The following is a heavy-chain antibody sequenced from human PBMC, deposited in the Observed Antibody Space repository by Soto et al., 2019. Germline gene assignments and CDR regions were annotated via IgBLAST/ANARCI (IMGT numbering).Heavy chain of an antibody. CDR3: LKDESINWYSGHFRH. D-gene: IGHD6-13*01. CDR1: GFTFDDYA. V-gene: IGHV3-9*01. J-gene: IGHJ1*01. Sequence: EVQLVESGGGLVQPGRSLRLSCAASGFTFDDYAMHWVRQVPGKGLEWVSGINWNSGSIGYGDSVKGRFAISRDIAKNSLHLQMNSLSAEDTAFYYCLKDESINWYSGHFRHWGQGTLVTVSS. CDR2: INWNSGSI.